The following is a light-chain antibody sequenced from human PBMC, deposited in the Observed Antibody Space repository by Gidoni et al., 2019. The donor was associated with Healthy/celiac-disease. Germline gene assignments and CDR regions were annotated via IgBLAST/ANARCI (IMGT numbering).Light chain of an antibody. CDR3: QQYYSTPT. CDR1: QSVLYSSNNKNY. Sequence: DIVITQSPDSLAVSLAERATINCNSSQSVLYSSNNKNYLAWYQQKPGQPPKLIIYWASTRESGVHDRFSGSGSGKDFTITISSLQDEDVAVYYCQQYYSTPTFGQGTKVEIK. CDR2: WAS. V-gene: IGKV4-1*01. J-gene: IGKJ1*01.